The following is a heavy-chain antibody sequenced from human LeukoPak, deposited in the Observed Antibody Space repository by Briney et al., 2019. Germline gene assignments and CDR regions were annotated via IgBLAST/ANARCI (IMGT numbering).Heavy chain of an antibody. D-gene: IGHD3-9*01. CDR1: GYTLTELS. CDR3: ATKVLNDILTGYSSDY. J-gene: IGHJ4*02. CDR2: FDPEDGET. V-gene: IGHV1-24*01. Sequence: GASVKVSCKVSGYTLTELSMHWVRQAPGKGLERMGGFDPEDGETIYAQKFQSRVTMTEDTSTDTAYMELSSLRSEDTAVYYCATKVLNDILTGYSSDYWGQGTLVTVSS.